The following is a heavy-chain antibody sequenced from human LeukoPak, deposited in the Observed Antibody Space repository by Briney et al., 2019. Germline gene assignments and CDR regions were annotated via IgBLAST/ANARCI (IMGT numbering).Heavy chain of an antibody. CDR2: INPSGGST. D-gene: IGHD3-10*01. J-gene: IGHJ5*02. V-gene: IGHV1-46*01. CDR3: ARDPRYGSGQTWFDP. Sequence: ASVKVSCKASGYTFTSYYMHWVRQAPGQGLEWMGIINPSGGSTNYAQKLQDRVTMTRDTSTSTVYMELSGLRSEDTAVYYCARDPRYGSGQTWFDPWGQGTLVTVSS. CDR1: GYTFTSYY.